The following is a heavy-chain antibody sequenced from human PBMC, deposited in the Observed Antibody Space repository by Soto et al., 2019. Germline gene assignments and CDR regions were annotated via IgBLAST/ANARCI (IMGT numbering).Heavy chain of an antibody. Sequence: GGSLRLSCVVSGFTFSSYWMHWVRQAPGKGLAWVSRINSGGSITNYADSVKGRFTTSRDNAKNTLYLQMNSLSGEDTAVYHCVRGASGYYYVDSWGQGTLVTVSS. CDR2: INSGGSIT. CDR3: VRGASGYYYVDS. D-gene: IGHD3-22*01. J-gene: IGHJ4*02. CDR1: GFTFSSYW. V-gene: IGHV3-74*01.